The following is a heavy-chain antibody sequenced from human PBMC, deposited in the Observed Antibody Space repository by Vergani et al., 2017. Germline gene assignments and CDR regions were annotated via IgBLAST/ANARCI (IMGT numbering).Heavy chain of an antibody. V-gene: IGHV1-18*01. CDR3: ARGPSYCSSTSCYLDY. CDR2: ISAYNGNT. J-gene: IGHJ4*02. Sequence: QVQLVQSGAEVKKPGASVKVSCKASGYTFSTYGISWVRQAPGQGLEWMGWISAYNGNTNYPEKFQGRLTMTTETSTSTAYMELRSLRSDDTAVYYCARGPSYCSSTSCYLDYWGQGTLVTVSS. CDR1: GYTFSTYG. D-gene: IGHD2-2*01.